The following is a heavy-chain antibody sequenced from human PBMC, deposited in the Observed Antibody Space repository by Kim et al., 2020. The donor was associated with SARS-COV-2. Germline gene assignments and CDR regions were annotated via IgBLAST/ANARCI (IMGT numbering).Heavy chain of an antibody. V-gene: IGHV1-18*04. CDR3: ARDLSPGQFSVRANDP. CDR2: ISAYNGNT. J-gene: IGHJ5*02. CDR1: GYTFTSYG. D-gene: IGHD3-10*01. Sequence: ASVKVSCKASGYTFTSYGISWVRQAPGQGLEWMGWISAYNGNTNYAQKLQGRVTMTTDTSTSTAYMELRSLRSDDTAVYYCARDLSPGQFSVRANDPWGQGTLVTVSS.